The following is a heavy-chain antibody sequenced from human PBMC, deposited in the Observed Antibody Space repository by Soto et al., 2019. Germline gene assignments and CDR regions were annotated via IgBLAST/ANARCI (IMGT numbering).Heavy chain of an antibody. CDR1: GFTFSSYA. D-gene: IGHD6-13*01. Sequence: QVQLVESGGGVVQPGRSLRLSCAASGFTFSSYAMHWVRQAPGKGLEWVAVISYDGSNKYYADSVKGRFTISRDNSKNTLYLQRNSLRAEDTAVYYCARALGQLVSGEGWFDPWGQGTLVTVSS. CDR3: ARALGQLVSGEGWFDP. V-gene: IGHV3-30-3*01. J-gene: IGHJ5*02. CDR2: ISYDGSNK.